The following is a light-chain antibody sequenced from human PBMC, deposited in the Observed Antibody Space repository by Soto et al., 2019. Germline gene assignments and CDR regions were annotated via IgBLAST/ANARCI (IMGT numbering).Light chain of an antibody. CDR2: DVS. Sequence: EIVLTQSPATLSLSPGERATLSCRASQSVTSYLAWYQQKPGQAPRLLIYDVSNRASGIPARFSGSGSETAFTLAISSLEPEDFAVYYCQQRSDWPLTFGQGTRLEIK. V-gene: IGKV3-11*01. CDR1: QSVTSY. J-gene: IGKJ5*01. CDR3: QQRSDWPLT.